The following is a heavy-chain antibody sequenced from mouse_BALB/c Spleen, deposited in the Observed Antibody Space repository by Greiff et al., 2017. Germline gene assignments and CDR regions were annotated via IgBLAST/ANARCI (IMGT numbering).Heavy chain of an antibody. CDR3: ARDGWGFAY. J-gene: IGHJ3*01. CDR1: GYTFTDYA. CDR2: ISTYYGDA. Sequence: QVQLKQSGAELVRPGVSVTISCKGSGYTFTDYAMHWVKQSHAKSREWIGVISTYYGDASYNQKFKGKATMTVDKSSSTAYMELARLTSEDSAIYYCARDGWGFAYWGQGTLVTVSA. D-gene: IGHD1-1*02. V-gene: IGHV1S137*01.